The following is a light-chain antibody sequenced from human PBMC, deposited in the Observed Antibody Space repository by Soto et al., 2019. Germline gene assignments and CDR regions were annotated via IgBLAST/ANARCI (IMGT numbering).Light chain of an antibody. V-gene: IGKV1-5*01. CDR2: DVS. CDR1: QTISTW. CDR3: QQYNNFWT. Sequence: DIQMTQSPSTLSASVGDRVTITCRASQTISTWLAWYQQKPGKAPKLLIYDVSTLGSGVPSRFSGSGSGTDFTLTIRSLQPDDSATYYCQQYNNFWTFGQGTKVDIK. J-gene: IGKJ1*01.